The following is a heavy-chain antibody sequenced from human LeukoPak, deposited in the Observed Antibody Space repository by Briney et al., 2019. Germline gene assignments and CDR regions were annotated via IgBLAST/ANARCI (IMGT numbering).Heavy chain of an antibody. V-gene: IGHV1-3*02. Sequence: ASVKVSCKASGYIFSTYAIHWVRQAPGQSLEWMGWSNAGAGDTKYSQEFQGRVTINRDTSASTAYMELSSLRSDDMAVYYCARGRLGNYAFDIWGQGTMVTVSS. CDR2: SNAGAGDT. J-gene: IGHJ3*02. CDR3: ARGRLGNYAFDI. D-gene: IGHD1-7*01. CDR1: GYIFSTYA.